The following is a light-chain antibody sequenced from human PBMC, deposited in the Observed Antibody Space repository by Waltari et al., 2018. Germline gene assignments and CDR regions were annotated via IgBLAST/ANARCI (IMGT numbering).Light chain of an antibody. CDR2: DAS. CDR1: QSVSGNF. Sequence: EIVLTQSPDTVSLPPGESATVACRASQSVSGNFLAWYQHKPGQAPRLLMYDASTRLTGVPDRFSGSGSGTDFTLTISRLEPEDFAVYYCQEYGSSPSWTFGQGTKVELK. J-gene: IGKJ1*01. CDR3: QEYGSSPSWT. V-gene: IGKV3-20*01.